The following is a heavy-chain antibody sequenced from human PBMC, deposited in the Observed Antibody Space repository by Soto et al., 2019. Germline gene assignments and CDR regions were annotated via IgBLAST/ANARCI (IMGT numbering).Heavy chain of an antibody. CDR3: ARDHRYYDYVWGSYRYPPYYGMDV. CDR2: IWYDGSNK. D-gene: IGHD3-16*02. Sequence: GGSLRLSCAASGFTFSSYGMHWVRQAPGKGLEWVAVIWYDGSNKYYADSVKGRFTISRDNSKNTLYLQMNSLRAEDTAVYYCARDHRYYDYVWGSYRYPPYYGMDVWGQGTTVT. CDR1: GFTFSSYG. J-gene: IGHJ6*02. V-gene: IGHV3-33*01.